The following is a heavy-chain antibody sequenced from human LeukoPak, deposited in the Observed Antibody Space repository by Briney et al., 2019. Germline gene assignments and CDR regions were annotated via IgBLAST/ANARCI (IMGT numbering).Heavy chain of an antibody. CDR1: GFTFSSYG. CDR2: IRYDGSNK. D-gene: IGHD2-15*01. V-gene: IGHV3-30*02. J-gene: IGHJ4*02. Sequence: GVSLRLSCAASGFTFSSYGMHWVRQGPGKGLEWVAFIRYDGSNKYYADSVKGRFTISRDNSKNTLYLQMNSLRAEDTAVYYCAKDYYCSGGSCYFTSPMNFDYWGQGTLVTVSS. CDR3: AKDYYCSGGSCYFTSPMNFDY.